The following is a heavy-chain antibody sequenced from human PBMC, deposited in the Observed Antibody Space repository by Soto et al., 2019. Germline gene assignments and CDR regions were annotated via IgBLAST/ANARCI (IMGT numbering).Heavy chain of an antibody. Sequence: ESGGGVVQPGRSLRLSCAASGFTFSSYAMHWVRQAPGKGLEWVAVISYDGSNKYYADSVKGRFTISRDNSKNTLYLQMNSLRAEDTAVYYCAGFHTVTSAFDIWGQGTMVTVSS. CDR2: ISYDGSNK. CDR3: AGFHTVTSAFDI. CDR1: GFTFSSYA. V-gene: IGHV3-30-3*01. D-gene: IGHD4-17*01. J-gene: IGHJ3*02.